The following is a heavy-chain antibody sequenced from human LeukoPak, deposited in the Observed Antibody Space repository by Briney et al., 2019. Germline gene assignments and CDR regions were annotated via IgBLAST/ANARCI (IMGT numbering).Heavy chain of an antibody. CDR3: ARAYIVVVPAARGNWFDP. Sequence: GASVKVSCKASGYTFTSYYMHWVRQAPGQGLEWMGIINPSGGSTSYAQKFQGRVTMTRDTSTSTVYMELSSLRSEDTAMYYCARAYIVVVPAARGNWFDPWGQGTLVTVSS. J-gene: IGHJ5*02. CDR2: INPSGGST. D-gene: IGHD2-2*01. CDR1: GYTFTSYY. V-gene: IGHV1-46*03.